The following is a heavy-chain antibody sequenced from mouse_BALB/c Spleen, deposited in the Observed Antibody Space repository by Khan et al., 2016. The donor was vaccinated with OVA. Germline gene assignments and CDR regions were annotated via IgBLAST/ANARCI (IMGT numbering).Heavy chain of an antibody. V-gene: IGHV1S137*01. CDR1: GYTFTDYA. D-gene: IGHD2-12*01. CDR3: ASGRGEYSVAY. J-gene: IGHJ3*01. CDR2: ISTHNGDA. Sequence: QVQLQQSGAELVRPGVSVKISCKGSGYTFTDYAMHWVKQSHAKSLEWIGAISTHNGDASYNQKFKGKATMTVDKSSSTAYMELDRLTSEYSAIYYCASGRGEYSVAYWGQGTLVTVSA.